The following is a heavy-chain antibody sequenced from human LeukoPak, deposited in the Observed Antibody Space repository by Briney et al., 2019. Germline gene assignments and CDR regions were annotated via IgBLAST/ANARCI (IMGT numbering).Heavy chain of an antibody. CDR3: ARVSGGIQVWPQPFGDGMDV. D-gene: IGHD5-18*01. CDR1: GFTFSSYA. J-gene: IGHJ6*02. V-gene: IGHV3-23*01. Sequence: GGSLRLSCAASGFTFSSYAMSWVRQAPGKGLEWVSAISGSDGSTYYADSVKGRFTISRDNSKNTLYLQMNSLRAEDTAVYYCARVSGGIQVWPQPFGDGMDVWGQGTTVTVSS. CDR2: ISGSDGST.